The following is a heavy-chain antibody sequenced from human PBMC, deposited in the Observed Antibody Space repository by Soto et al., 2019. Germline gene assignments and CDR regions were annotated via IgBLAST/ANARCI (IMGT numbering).Heavy chain of an antibody. Sequence: QVQLQESGPGLVKASQTLSITCTVSGGSISSGDYYWSWIRQPPGKGPEWIGYIYSNEYTSYEPSLKSRVTISLDTSKNHVSLNLNSVTAADTAVYYCAGGALGYNWFDPWGEGTLVTVSS. CDR2: IYSNEYT. CDR1: GGSISSGDYY. V-gene: IGHV4-30-4*01. J-gene: IGHJ5*02. D-gene: IGHD3-16*01. CDR3: AGGALGYNWFDP.